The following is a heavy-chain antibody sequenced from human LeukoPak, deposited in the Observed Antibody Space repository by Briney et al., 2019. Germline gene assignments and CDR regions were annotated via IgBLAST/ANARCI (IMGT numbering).Heavy chain of an antibody. V-gene: IGHV1-2*02. CDR2: INHNSGGT. CDR3: ARPLLGCSGGSCYSDWFDP. J-gene: IGHJ5*02. CDR1: GYTFTGYY. Sequence: GASVKVSCKASGYTFTGYYMHWVRQAPGQGLEWMGWINHNSGGTNYAQKFQGRVTMTRDTSISTAYMELSRLRSDDTAVYYCARPLLGCSGGSCYSDWFDPWGQGTLVTVSS. D-gene: IGHD2-15*01.